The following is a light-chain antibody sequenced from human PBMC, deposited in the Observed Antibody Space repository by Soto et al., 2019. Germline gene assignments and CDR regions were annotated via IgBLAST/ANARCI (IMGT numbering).Light chain of an antibody. CDR3: SSYTSSNTLEV. CDR1: SSDVGSYNL. J-gene: IGLJ2*01. V-gene: IGLV2-14*02. CDR2: EVS. Sequence: QSALTQPASVSGSPGQSITISCTGTSSDVGSYNLVSWYQHHPHRAPKLLIYEVSYRPSGVSSRFSGSKSGNTASLTISGLQAEDEADYYCSSYTSSNTLEVFGVGTKLTVL.